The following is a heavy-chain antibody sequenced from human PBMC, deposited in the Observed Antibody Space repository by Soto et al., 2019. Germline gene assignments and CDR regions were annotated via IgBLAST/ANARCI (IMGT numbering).Heavy chain of an antibody. Sequence: QVQLVESGGGLVKPGGSLRLSCEASGFTFSDYYMSWIRQAPGKGLEWVSYISGSGSTISYADSVKGRFTISKDNAKNSLHLQMNRLRAEDTDVYYCARVGKGDDFCSGAGGMDVWGQGTTVTVS. V-gene: IGHV3-11*01. J-gene: IGHJ6*02. CDR1: GFTFSDYY. CDR2: ISGSGSTI. D-gene: IGHD3-3*01. CDR3: ARVGKGDDFCSGAGGMDV.